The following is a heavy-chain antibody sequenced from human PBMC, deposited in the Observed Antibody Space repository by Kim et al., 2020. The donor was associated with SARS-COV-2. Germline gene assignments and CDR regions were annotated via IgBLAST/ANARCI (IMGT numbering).Heavy chain of an antibody. CDR3: ARTYYYDSSGYWDAYDY. Sequence: SETLSLTCTVSGGSISSSSYYWGWIRQPPGKGLEWIGRIYYSGSTYCNPSLKSRVTISVDTSKNQFSLKLSSVTAADTAVYYCARTYYYDSSGYWDAYDYWGQGTLVTVSS. D-gene: IGHD3-22*01. CDR2: IYYSGST. CDR1: GGSISSSSYY. V-gene: IGHV4-39*01. J-gene: IGHJ4*02.